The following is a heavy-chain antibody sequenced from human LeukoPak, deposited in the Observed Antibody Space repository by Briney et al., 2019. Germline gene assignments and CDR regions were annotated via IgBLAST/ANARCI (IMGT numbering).Heavy chain of an antibody. V-gene: IGHV4-34*01. CDR1: GGSFSGYY. Sequence: SETLSLTCAVYGGSFSGYYWSWIRQPPGKGLEWIGEINHSGSTNYNPSLKSRVTISVDTSKNQFSLKLSSVTAADTAVYYCASGLKAPYSSSWYSAGYWGQGTLVTVSS. J-gene: IGHJ4*02. CDR3: ASGLKAPYSSSWYSAGY. D-gene: IGHD6-13*01. CDR2: INHSGST.